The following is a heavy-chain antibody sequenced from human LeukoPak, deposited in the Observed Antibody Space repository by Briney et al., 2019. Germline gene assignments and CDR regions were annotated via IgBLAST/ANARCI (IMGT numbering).Heavy chain of an antibody. V-gene: IGHV4-59*08. J-gene: IGHJ4*02. Sequence: SETLSLTCTVSGGSISSYYWSWIRQPPGKGLEWIGYIYYSGSTNYNPSLKSRVTMSVDTSKNQLSLRVSSVTAADTAVYYCARHRSSGDDYWGQGTLVTVSS. CDR1: GGSISSYY. D-gene: IGHD6-25*01. CDR2: IYYSGST. CDR3: ARHRSSGDDY.